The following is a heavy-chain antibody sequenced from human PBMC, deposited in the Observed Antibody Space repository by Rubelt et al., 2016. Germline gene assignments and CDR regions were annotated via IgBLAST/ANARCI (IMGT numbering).Heavy chain of an antibody. V-gene: IGHV3-48*01. CDR2: ISSSSSTI. J-gene: IGHJ6*02. D-gene: IGHD3-16*01. Sequence: LVESGGGLVQPGESLRLSCAASGFTFSSYSMNWVRQAPGKGLEWVSYISSSSSTIYYADSVKGRFTISRDNAKNSLYLQMNSLRAEGTAVYYCAREGSSSRLGECDYYGMDVWGQGTTVTVSS. CDR3: AREGSSSRLGECDYYGMDV. CDR1: GFTFSSYS.